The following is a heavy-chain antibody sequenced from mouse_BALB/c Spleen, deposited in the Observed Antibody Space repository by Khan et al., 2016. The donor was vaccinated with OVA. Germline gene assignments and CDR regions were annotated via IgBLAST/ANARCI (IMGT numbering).Heavy chain of an antibody. D-gene: IGHD2-14*01. V-gene: IGHV2-4-1*01. CDR3: TRVYYRYDRYFDV. CDR2: IWSGGST. Sequence: QVQLKESGPGLVQPSQSLSITCTVTDFSLSTYGIHWVRQSPGKGLEWLGVIWSGGSTDYNAAFISRLSISKGNSKSQVFFKMNSLQTDDTAIYYCTRVYYRYDRYFDVWGAGTTVTVAS. CDR1: DFSLSTYG. J-gene: IGHJ1*01.